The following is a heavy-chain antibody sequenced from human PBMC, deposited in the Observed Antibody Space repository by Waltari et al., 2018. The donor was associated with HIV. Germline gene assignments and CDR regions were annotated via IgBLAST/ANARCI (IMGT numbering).Heavy chain of an antibody. Sequence: QVQLVESGGGVVQPGRSLRLSCVPSGLTFTAFGIPWVRQAPGKGLEWVALIWYDGTRKYYADSVKGRFTISRDNSKNTVYLQMSSLRAEDTARYYCARVEGTGSYGPFDYWGQGTPVTVSS. V-gene: IGHV3-33*01. CDR1: GLTFTAFG. CDR3: ARVEGTGSYGPFDY. J-gene: IGHJ4*02. CDR2: IWYDGTRK. D-gene: IGHD5-18*01.